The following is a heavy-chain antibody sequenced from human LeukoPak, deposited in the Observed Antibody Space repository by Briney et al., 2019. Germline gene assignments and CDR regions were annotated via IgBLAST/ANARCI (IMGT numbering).Heavy chain of an antibody. CDR1: GCTFSSYY. Sequence: ASVKVSCKASGCTFSSYYVHWVRQAPGQGLEWMGMIIPSDGFTSYAQKFQGRVTMTRDMSTSTVYMELSSLRSDDTAVYYCARMGGYCSSTSCGRKGQDYWGQGTLVTVSS. CDR3: ARMGGYCSSTSCGRKGQDY. CDR2: IIPSDGFT. D-gene: IGHD2-2*01. J-gene: IGHJ4*02. V-gene: IGHV1-46*01.